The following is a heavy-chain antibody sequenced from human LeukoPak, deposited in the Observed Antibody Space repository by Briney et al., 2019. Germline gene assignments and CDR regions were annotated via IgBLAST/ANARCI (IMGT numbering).Heavy chain of an antibody. CDR1: GGSISSYY. CDR3: ARDGSGSYYRL. CDR2: IYYSGST. V-gene: IGHV4-59*01. Sequence: ASGTLSLTCTVSGGSISSYYWSWIRQPPGKGLEWIGYIYYSGSTNYNPSLKSRVTISVDTSKNQFSLKLSSVTAADTAVYYCARDGSGSYYRLWGQGTLVTVSS. J-gene: IGHJ4*02. D-gene: IGHD3-10*01.